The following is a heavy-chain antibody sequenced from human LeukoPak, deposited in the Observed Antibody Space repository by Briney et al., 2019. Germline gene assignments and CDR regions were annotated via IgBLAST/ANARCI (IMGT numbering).Heavy chain of an antibody. D-gene: IGHD4-4*01. J-gene: IGHJ4*02. CDR1: GFTFSSYA. V-gene: IGHV3-30-3*01. Sequence: PGGSLRLSCAASGFTFSSYAMHWVRQVPGKGLEWVAVISYDGSNKYYADSVKGRFTISRDNSKNTLYLQMNSLRAEDTAVYYCARDLDDYSNSDLFDYWGQGTLVTVSS. CDR3: ARDLDDYSNSDLFDY. CDR2: ISYDGSNK.